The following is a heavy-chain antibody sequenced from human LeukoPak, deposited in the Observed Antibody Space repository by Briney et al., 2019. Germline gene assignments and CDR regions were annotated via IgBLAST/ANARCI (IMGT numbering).Heavy chain of an antibody. CDR3: TTGEVGDRSGFDHFDS. V-gene: IGHV1-69*05. Sequence: SVTVSFKSPGATFTSNGISWVRQAHGQGQERKGGVIPMSGPAKDAPKFQGRAMETTCASTSTAYMVLNSLSSEDTATYFCTTGEVGDRSGFDHFDSWGQGTLVTVS. CDR1: GATFTSNG. J-gene: IGHJ4*02. D-gene: IGHD3-22*01. CDR2: VIPMSGPA.